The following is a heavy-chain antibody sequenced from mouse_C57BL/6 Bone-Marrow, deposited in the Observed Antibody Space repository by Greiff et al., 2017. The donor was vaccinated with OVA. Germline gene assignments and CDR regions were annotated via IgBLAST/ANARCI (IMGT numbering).Heavy chain of an antibody. Sequence: EVKLMESGGGLVKPGGSLRLSCAASGFTFSDYGMHWVRQAPEKGLEWVAYISSGSSTIYYADTVKGRFTISRDNAKNTLFLQMTSLRSEDTAMYYCARGLEDYFDYWGQGTTLTVSS. CDR2: ISSGSSTI. V-gene: IGHV5-17*01. J-gene: IGHJ2*01. CDR1: GFTFSDYG. D-gene: IGHD2-4*01. CDR3: ARGLEDYFDY.